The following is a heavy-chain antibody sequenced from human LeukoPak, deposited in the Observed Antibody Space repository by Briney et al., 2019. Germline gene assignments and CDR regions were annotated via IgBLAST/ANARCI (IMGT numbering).Heavy chain of an antibody. D-gene: IGHD3-22*01. CDR2: IDPSDSYT. CDR1: GYSFTSYW. V-gene: IGHV5-10-1*01. CDR3: ASQNYYYDSSGKFGY. Sequence: GESLKISCKGSGYSFTSYWISWVRQMPGKGLEWMGRIDPSDSYTNYSPSFQGHVTISADKSISTAYLQWSSLKASDTAMYYCASQNYYYDSSGKFGYWGQGTLVTVSS. J-gene: IGHJ4*02.